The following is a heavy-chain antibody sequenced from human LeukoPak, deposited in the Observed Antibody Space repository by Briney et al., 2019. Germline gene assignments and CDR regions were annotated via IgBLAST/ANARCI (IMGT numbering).Heavy chain of an antibody. CDR2: INPNSGGT. V-gene: IGHV1-2*02. D-gene: IGHD3-22*01. CDR3: ARARAYYYDSSGLDP. Sequence: ASVKVSCKASGYTFTGYYMHWVRQAPGQGPEWMGWINPNSGGTNYAQKFQGRVTMTRDTSISTAYMELSRLRSDDTAVYYCARARAYYYDSSGLDPWGQGTLVTVSS. J-gene: IGHJ5*02. CDR1: GYTFTGYY.